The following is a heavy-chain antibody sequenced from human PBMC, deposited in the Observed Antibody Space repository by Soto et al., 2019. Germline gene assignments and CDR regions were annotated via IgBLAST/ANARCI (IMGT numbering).Heavy chain of an antibody. V-gene: IGHV4-30-4*01. D-gene: IGHD3-22*01. CDR2: IYYSGST. CDR1: GGSISSGDYY. Sequence: PSETLSLTCTVSGGSISSGDYYWSWIRQPPGKGLEWIGYIYYSGSTYYNPSLKSRVTISVDTSKNQFSLKLSSVTAADTAVYYCARDFSPHDKGTYNWFDPWGQGTLFTVS. CDR3: ARDFSPHDKGTYNWFDP. J-gene: IGHJ5*02.